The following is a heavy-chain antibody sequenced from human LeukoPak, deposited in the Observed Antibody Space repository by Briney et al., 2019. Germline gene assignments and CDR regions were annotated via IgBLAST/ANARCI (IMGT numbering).Heavy chain of an antibody. CDR2: ISGSGGST. Sequence: PGGSLRLSCAASGFTFSSYAMSWVRQAPGKGPEWDSAISGSGGSTYYADSVKGRFTISRDNSKSTLYLQMNSLRAEDTAVYYCAKSSGPGGYYYYGMDVWGQGTTVTVSS. CDR3: AKSSGPGGYYYYGMDV. CDR1: GFTFSSYA. V-gene: IGHV3-23*01. J-gene: IGHJ6*02. D-gene: IGHD3-22*01.